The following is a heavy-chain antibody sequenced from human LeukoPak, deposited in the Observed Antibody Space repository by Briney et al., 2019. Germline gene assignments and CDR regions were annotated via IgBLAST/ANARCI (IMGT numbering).Heavy chain of an antibody. D-gene: IGHD3-9*01. CDR3: ARRYYDILTGLGYWFDP. Sequence: ASVKVSCKASGYTFTGYYMHWVRQMPGKGLEWMGIIHPGDSDTRYSPSFQGQVTISADKSISTAYLQWSSLKASDTAMYYCARRYYDILTGLGYWFDPWGQGTLVTVSS. CDR2: IHPGDSDT. CDR1: GYTFTGYY. J-gene: IGHJ5*02. V-gene: IGHV5-51*01.